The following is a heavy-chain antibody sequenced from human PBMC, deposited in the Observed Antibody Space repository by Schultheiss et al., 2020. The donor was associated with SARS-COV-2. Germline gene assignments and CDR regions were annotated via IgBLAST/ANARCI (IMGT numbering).Heavy chain of an antibody. CDR2: IYWDDDK. Sequence: SGPTLVKPTQTLTLTCTFSGFSLSTSGVGVGWIRQTPGKALEWLALIYWDDDKRYSPSLKSRLTISKDTSKNQVVLTMTNMDPVDTATYYCARIRDSGSYRTFDYWGQGTLVTVSS. CDR1: GFSLSTSGVG. J-gene: IGHJ4*02. CDR3: ARIRDSGSYRTFDY. V-gene: IGHV2-5*02. D-gene: IGHD1-26*01.